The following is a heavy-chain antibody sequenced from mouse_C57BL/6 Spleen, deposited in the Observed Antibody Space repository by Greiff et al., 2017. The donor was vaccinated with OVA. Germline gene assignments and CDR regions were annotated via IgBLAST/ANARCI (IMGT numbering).Heavy chain of an antibody. D-gene: IGHD2-4*01. Sequence: EVKVEESGGGLVKPGGSLKLSCAASGFTFSSYTMSWVRQTPEKRLEWVATISGGGGNTYYPDSVKGRFTISRDNAKNTLYLQMSSLRSEDTALYYCARGDYDYDGRYFDYWGQGTTLTVSS. CDR2: ISGGGGNT. J-gene: IGHJ2*01. V-gene: IGHV5-9*01. CDR3: ARGDYDYDGRYFDY. CDR1: GFTFSSYT.